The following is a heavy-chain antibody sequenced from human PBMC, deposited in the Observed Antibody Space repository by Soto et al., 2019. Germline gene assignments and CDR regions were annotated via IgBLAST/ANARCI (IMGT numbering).Heavy chain of an antibody. CDR2: ITTYNGNR. J-gene: IGHJ4*02. D-gene: IGHD6-19*01. V-gene: IGHV1-18*01. CDR1: GYTFKNYG. Sequence: QVQLVQSGPEVRTPGASVKISCKASGYTFKNYGIKWVRQAPGQGLEWVGWITTYNGNRYSAEKFQGRVTLTTDPSTTSTDMELRSLTSDDTGVYYCARDAQPRGVAADGASDFWGQGTLVTVSP. CDR3: ARDAQPRGVAADGASDF.